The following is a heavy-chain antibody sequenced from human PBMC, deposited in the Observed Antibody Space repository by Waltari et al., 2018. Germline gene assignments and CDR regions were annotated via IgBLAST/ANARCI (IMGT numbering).Heavy chain of an antibody. Sequence: QVQLVESGGGVVQPGRYLRLSCAASGFTFSSYAMHWVRQAPGKGLELVALISYDGSNKYSADSWKGRFTISRDNSKNTLYLQMNSLRAEDTAVYYCASLNPMDVWGQGTTVTVSS. CDR2: ISYDGSNK. V-gene: IGHV3-30-3*01. CDR3: ASLNPMDV. CDR1: GFTFSSYA. J-gene: IGHJ6*02.